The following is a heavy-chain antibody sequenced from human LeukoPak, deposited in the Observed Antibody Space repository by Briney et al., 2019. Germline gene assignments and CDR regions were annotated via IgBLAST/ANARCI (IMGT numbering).Heavy chain of an antibody. Sequence: GGSLRLSCTASGFTLRTYWMSWVRQAPGKGLEWVANIKQDGGEIYYLDSVKGRFTISRDNAKNSLYLQMNSLRAEDTAVYYCVRDHYCSGTTCYRRYLDSWGQGTLVTVSS. V-gene: IGHV3-7*01. CDR1: GFTLRTYW. CDR3: VRDHYCSGTTCYRRYLDS. J-gene: IGHJ4*02. D-gene: IGHD2-2*02. CDR2: IKQDGGEI.